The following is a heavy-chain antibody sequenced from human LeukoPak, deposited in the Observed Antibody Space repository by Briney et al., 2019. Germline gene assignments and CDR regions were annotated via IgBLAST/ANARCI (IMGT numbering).Heavy chain of an antibody. CDR2: IFPSGRP. Sequence: SETLSLTCTVSSRYMSSCLYYWSWIPQPAVKGLEGIGHIFPSGRPNYCPSLRSRFTISVDTSQNQFSLKLSSVTAADTAVYYGAGTRDQYYYDSRGYYGNAFDIWGQGTMVSVSS. D-gene: IGHD3-22*01. J-gene: IGHJ3*02. CDR1: SRYMSSCLYY. V-gene: IGHV4-61*09. CDR3: AGTRDQYYYDSRGYYGNAFDI.